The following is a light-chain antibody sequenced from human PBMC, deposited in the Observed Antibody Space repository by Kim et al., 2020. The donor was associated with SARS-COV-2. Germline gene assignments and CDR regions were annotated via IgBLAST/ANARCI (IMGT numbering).Light chain of an antibody. J-gene: IGKJ4*01. Sequence: SPGERVTIHRRASQGVSYNLAWYQPNHGQAPRLVTYCARTGANGIPGRFSGRRSGTDFNRDISSLQSEDLAVYYCQEYGNWPPVTFGGGTKVDIK. V-gene: IGKV3-15*01. CDR1: QGVSYN. CDR2: CAR. CDR3: QEYGNWPPVT.